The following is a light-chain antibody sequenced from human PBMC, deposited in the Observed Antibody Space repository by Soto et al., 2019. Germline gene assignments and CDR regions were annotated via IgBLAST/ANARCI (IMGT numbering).Light chain of an antibody. J-gene: IGKJ1*01. CDR2: DAS. V-gene: IGKV1-5*01. CDR1: QSIRMW. Sequence: DIHITHSPSILSSSLVNRVTIACRASQSIRMWLAWYQQKPGKAPKLLIFDASTLESGVPSRFSGRGSETEFTLTISSLQPDDFATYYCQQYNSYSPATFGQGTKVDIK. CDR3: QQYNSYSPAT.